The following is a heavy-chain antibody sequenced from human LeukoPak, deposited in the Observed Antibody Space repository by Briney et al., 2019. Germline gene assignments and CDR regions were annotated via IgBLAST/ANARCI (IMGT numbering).Heavy chain of an antibody. CDR1: GFTFSSYA. CDR2: IRGSGGST. Sequence: GGSMRLCCAASGFTFSSYAMRWVRQAAGKGLGWGSAIRGSGGSTYYPDSVKGRFTISRDNSKNTLYLQMNSLRAEDTAVYYCAKDQLWYDFRDYWGQGTLVTVSS. D-gene: IGHD3/OR15-3a*01. CDR3: AKDQLWYDFRDY. J-gene: IGHJ4*02. V-gene: IGHV3-23*01.